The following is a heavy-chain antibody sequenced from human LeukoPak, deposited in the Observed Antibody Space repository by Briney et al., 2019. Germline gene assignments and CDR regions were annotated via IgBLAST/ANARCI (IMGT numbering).Heavy chain of an antibody. V-gene: IGHV4-59*01. D-gene: IGHD5-18*01. CDR3: ARAGVTWIQLWKGGAFDI. CDR1: GGSISSYY. J-gene: IGHJ3*02. Sequence: SETLSLTCTVSGGSISSYYWSWIRQPPGKGLEWIGYIYYSGSTNYNPSLKSRVTISVDTSKNQFSLKLSSVTAADTAVYYCARAGVTWIQLWKGGAFDIWGQGTMVTVSS. CDR2: IYYSGST.